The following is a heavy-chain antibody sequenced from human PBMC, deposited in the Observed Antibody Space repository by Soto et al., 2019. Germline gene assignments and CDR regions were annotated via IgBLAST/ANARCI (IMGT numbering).Heavy chain of an antibody. CDR1: GYTFTSYD. Sequence: GASVKVSCKASGYTFTSYDINWVRQATGQGLEWMGWMNPNSGNTGYAQKFQGRVTMTRNTSISTAYMELSSLRSEDTAVYYCARKGRVDYYGSGSYSDYWGQGTLVTVSS. CDR2: MNPNSGNT. J-gene: IGHJ4*02. CDR3: ARKGRVDYYGSGSYSDY. V-gene: IGHV1-8*01. D-gene: IGHD3-10*01.